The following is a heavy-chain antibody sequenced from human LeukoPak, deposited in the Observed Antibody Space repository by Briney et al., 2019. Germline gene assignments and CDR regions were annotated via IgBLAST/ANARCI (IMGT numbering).Heavy chain of an antibody. D-gene: IGHD6-19*01. V-gene: IGHV4-59*12. CDR3: AREGGYSSGWYLAYYFDH. CDR2: VYYSGTT. CDR1: GGSISSYY. J-gene: IGHJ4*02. Sequence: SETLSLTCTVSGGSISSYYWSWIRQPPGMGLEWIGFVYYSGTTNYNPSLKSRVTMSVDTSNNRFSLKLSSVTAADTAVYYCAREGGYSSGWYLAYYFDHWGQGTLVTVSS.